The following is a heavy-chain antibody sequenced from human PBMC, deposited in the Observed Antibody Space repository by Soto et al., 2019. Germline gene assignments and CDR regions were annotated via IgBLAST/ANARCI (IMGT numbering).Heavy chain of an antibody. CDR3: ARVFSLDTAMAPHYYGMDV. CDR2: ISYDGSNK. CDR1: GFTFSSYA. V-gene: IGHV3-30-3*01. Sequence: GGSLRLSCAASGFTFSSYAMHWVRQAPGKGLEWVAVISYDGSNKYYADSVKGRFTISRDNSKNTLYLQMNSLRAEDTAVYYCARVFSLDTAMAPHYYGMDVWGQGTTVTVSS. J-gene: IGHJ6*02. D-gene: IGHD5-18*01.